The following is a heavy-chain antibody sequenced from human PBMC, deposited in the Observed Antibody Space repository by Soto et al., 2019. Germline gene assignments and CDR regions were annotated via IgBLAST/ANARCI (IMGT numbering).Heavy chain of an antibody. J-gene: IGHJ4*02. CDR3: ARGARDFDY. CDR2: MWFDGSKK. CDR1: GFTFSDYY. Sequence: GGSLRLSCAASGFTFSDYYMSWIRRAPGKGLEWVALMWFDGSKKYYGDSVRGRFTISRDNSKNTLYLQMNSLRAEDTAVYYCARGARDFDYWGQGTLVTVSS. V-gene: IGHV3-33*08. D-gene: IGHD3-16*01.